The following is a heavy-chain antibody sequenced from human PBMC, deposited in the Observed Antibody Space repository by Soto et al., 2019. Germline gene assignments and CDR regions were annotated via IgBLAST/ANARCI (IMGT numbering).Heavy chain of an antibody. D-gene: IGHD3-9*01. CDR2: ISGSGGST. J-gene: IGHJ5*02. CDR1: GFTFSSYA. V-gene: IGHV3-23*01. Sequence: GGSLRLSCAASGFTFSSYAMSWVRQAPGKGLEWVSAISGSGGSTYYADSVKGRFTISRDNSKNTLYLQMNSLRAEDTAVYYCAKDGNPIPYLTGYYRLGWFDPWGQGTLVTVSS. CDR3: AKDGNPIPYLTGYYRLGWFDP.